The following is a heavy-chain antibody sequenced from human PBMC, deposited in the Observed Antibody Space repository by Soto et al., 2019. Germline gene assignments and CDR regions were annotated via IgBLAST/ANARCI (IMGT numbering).Heavy chain of an antibody. CDR3: ARDPSRGVLPDY. Sequence: QVQLVESGGGVVQPGRSLRLSCAASGFTFSSYAMHWVRQAPGKGLEWVAVISYDGSNKYYADSVKGRFTISSDNSKNTLYLQMNSLRAEDTAVYYCARDPSRGVLPDYWGQGTLVTVSS. D-gene: IGHD3-10*01. J-gene: IGHJ4*02. V-gene: IGHV3-30-3*01. CDR2: ISYDGSNK. CDR1: GFTFSSYA.